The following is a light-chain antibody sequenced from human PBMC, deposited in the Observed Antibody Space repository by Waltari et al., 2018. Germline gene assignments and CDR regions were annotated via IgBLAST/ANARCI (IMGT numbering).Light chain of an antibody. V-gene: IGKV1-5*03. J-gene: IGKJ1*01. Sequence: FAWDQQKPGKPPKLLIYRASNLETGVPSRFSGSGSGTEFTLTISSLQADDFAAYYCQQYDSYRTFGQGTKVEIK. CDR2: RAS. CDR3: QQYDSYRT.